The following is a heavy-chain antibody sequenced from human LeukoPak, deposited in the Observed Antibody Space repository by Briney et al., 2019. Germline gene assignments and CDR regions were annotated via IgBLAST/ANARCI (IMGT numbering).Heavy chain of an antibody. CDR2: INSDGSSI. CDR3: TRGASGYGNFDY. J-gene: IGHJ4*02. D-gene: IGHD5-12*01. V-gene: IGHV3-74*01. CDR1: GFSVGGYW. Sequence: GGSLRLSCAASGFSVGGYWMHWVRQGQGMGLVWVSRINSDGSSISYADSVKGRFSISRDNAKNTLYLQMNSLRAEDTAVYYCTRGASGYGNFDYWGQGTLVTVSS.